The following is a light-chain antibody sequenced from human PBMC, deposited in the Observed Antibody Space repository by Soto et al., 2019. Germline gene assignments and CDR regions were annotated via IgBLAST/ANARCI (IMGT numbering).Light chain of an antibody. CDR2: AAS. CDR1: QGISSY. CDR3: QQYYSYPLT. Sequence: AIRMTQSPSSLSASTGDRVTITCRASQGISSYLAWYQQKPGKAPKLLIYAASTLQSGVPSRFSGSGSGTAFTLTISCLQSEDFATYYCQQYYSYPLTFGQGPKLEIK. J-gene: IGKJ2*01. V-gene: IGKV1-8*01.